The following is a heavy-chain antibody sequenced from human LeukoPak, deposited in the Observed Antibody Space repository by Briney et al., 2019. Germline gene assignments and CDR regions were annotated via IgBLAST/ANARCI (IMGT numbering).Heavy chain of an antibody. J-gene: IGHJ4*02. V-gene: IGHV3-30*02. Sequence: GGSLGLSCVTSGLTFTNHGFHWLRQAADKGLEWVAFVGNDGFDTYHSNSVKGRFSISRDDSKNTVYLQMNSLRAEDTAVYYCAKGGPIYCSGDSCYPGDYWGQGTLVTVSS. D-gene: IGHD2-15*01. CDR3: AKGGPIYCSGDSCYPGDY. CDR2: VGNDGFDT. CDR1: GLTFTNHG.